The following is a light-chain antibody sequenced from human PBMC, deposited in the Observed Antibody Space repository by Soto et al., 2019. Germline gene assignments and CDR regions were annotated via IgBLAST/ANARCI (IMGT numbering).Light chain of an antibody. Sequence: EKVMTQSPAVLSVSPGERATLSCRASQSLGTNLAWYQQKPGQAPRLPIYGASTRATGIPARFSGGGSGTEFTLTISSLQSEDFAVYYCQQYNSRPLTFGGGTKADIK. CDR3: QQYNSRPLT. CDR1: QSLGTN. CDR2: GAS. J-gene: IGKJ4*01. V-gene: IGKV3-15*01.